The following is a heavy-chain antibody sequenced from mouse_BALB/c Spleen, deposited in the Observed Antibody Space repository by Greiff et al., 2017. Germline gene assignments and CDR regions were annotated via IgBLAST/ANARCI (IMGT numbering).Heavy chain of an antibody. CDR3: AIITTVVATDWYFDV. Sequence: DVQLVESGPDLVKPSQSLSLTCTVTGYSITSGYSWHWIRQFPGNKLEWMGYIHYSGSTNYNPSLKSRISITRDTSKNQFFLQLNSVTTEDTATYYCAIITTVVATDWYFDVWGAGTTVTVSS. D-gene: IGHD1-1*01. V-gene: IGHV3-1*02. J-gene: IGHJ1*01. CDR1: GYSITSGYS. CDR2: IHYSGST.